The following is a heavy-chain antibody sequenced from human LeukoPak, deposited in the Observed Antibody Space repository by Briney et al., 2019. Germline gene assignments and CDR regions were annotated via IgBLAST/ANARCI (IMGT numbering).Heavy chain of an antibody. V-gene: IGHV4-30-2*01. D-gene: IGHD1-26*01. Sequence: SETLSLTCTVSGGSISSGGYYWSWIRQPPGKGLEWIGYIYHSGSTYYNPSLKSRVTISVDRSKNQFSLKLSSVTAADTAVYYCARDQGTSGSAIDYWGQGTLVTVSS. J-gene: IGHJ4*02. CDR1: GGSISSGGYY. CDR2: IYHSGST. CDR3: ARDQGTSGSAIDY.